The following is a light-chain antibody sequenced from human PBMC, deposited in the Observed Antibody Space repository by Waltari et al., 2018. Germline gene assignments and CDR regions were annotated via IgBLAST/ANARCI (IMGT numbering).Light chain of an antibody. Sequence: DIQMTQSPSTLSASVGDRVTITCRASQSIKIWLTWYQQKPGKAPNLLIYKASTLQSGVPSRFNGSGSGTEFALTINSLQPDDFATYYCQQYDTYPWTFGQGTKVEIK. CDR2: KAS. CDR1: QSIKIW. CDR3: QQYDTYPWT. V-gene: IGKV1-5*03. J-gene: IGKJ1*01.